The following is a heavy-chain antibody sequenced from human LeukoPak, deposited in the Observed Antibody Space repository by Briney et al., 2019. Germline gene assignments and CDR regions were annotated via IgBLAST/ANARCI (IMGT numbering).Heavy chain of an antibody. Sequence: ASVKVSCKASGYTFTSYDINWVRQATGQGLEWMGWMNPNSGNTGYAQKFQGRVTMTRNTSISTAYMELSSLRSEDTAVYYCARVDVEMATTKFDYWGQGTLVTVSS. CDR1: GYTFTSYD. CDR2: MNPNSGNT. J-gene: IGHJ4*02. D-gene: IGHD5-24*01. CDR3: ARVDVEMATTKFDY. V-gene: IGHV1-8*01.